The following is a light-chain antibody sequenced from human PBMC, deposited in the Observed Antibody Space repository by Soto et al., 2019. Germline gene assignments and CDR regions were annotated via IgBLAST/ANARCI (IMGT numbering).Light chain of an antibody. Sequence: AIRMTQSPSSFSASTGDRVTITCRASQRISSYLAWYQQKPGKAPKLLIYAASTLQSGVPSRFSGSGSGTDFTLTISCLQSEDFATYYCQQYYSYPPTFGGGTKVEIK. CDR2: AAS. V-gene: IGKV1-8*01. CDR3: QQYYSYPPT. J-gene: IGKJ4*01. CDR1: QRISSY.